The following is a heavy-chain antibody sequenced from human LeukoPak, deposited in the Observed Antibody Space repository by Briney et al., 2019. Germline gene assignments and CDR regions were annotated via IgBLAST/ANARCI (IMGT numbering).Heavy chain of an antibody. V-gene: IGHV3-23*01. CDR2: ISGDGDST. CDR3: GREECGFDY. D-gene: IGHD3-3*01. J-gene: IGHJ4*02. CDR1: GFTFTSYG. Sequence: GGSLRLSCAASGFTFTSYGMSWVRQAPGKGLEWVSDISGDGDSTYYADSVKGRFTTSRENFKTTVSLQMNSLRAEDTATYYCGREECGFDYWGQGTLVTVSS.